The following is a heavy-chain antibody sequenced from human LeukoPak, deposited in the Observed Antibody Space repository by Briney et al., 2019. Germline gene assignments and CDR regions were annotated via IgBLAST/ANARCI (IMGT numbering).Heavy chain of an antibody. D-gene: IGHD3-22*01. V-gene: IGHV1-46*01. CDR2: INPSGGST. Sequence: ASVKVSCKASGGTFSSYAISWVRQAPGQGLEWMGIINPSGGSTSYAQKFQGRVTMTRDTSISTAYMELSRLRSDDTAVYYCARDYYDSSGFYFQHWGQGTLVTVSS. CDR1: GGTFSSYA. CDR3: ARDYYDSSGFYFQH. J-gene: IGHJ1*01.